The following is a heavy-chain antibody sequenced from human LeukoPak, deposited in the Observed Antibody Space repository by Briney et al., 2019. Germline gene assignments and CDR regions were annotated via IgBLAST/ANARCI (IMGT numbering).Heavy chain of an antibody. Sequence: PGGSLRLSCAASGFTFDDYGMSWVRQAPGKGLEWVSGINWNGGSTGYADSVKGRFTISRDNAKNSLYLQMNSLRAEDTALYYCATSPGSYQPLFMDVWGKGTTVTVSS. CDR2: INWNGGST. J-gene: IGHJ6*03. CDR3: ATSPGSYQPLFMDV. V-gene: IGHV3-20*04. CDR1: GFTFDDYG. D-gene: IGHD2-2*01.